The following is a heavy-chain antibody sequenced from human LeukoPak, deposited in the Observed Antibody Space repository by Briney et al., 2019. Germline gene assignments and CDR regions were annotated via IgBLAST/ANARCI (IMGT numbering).Heavy chain of an antibody. Sequence: SETLSLTCTVSGGSISSGSYYWSWIRQPAGKGLEWIGRIYTSGSTNYNPSLKSRVTISVDTSKNQFSLKLSSVTAPGTAVYYCAILNWGLYFDYWGQGTLDTVSS. CDR1: GGSISSGSYY. V-gene: IGHV4-61*02. J-gene: IGHJ4*02. D-gene: IGHD7-27*01. CDR2: IYTSGST. CDR3: AILNWGLYFDY.